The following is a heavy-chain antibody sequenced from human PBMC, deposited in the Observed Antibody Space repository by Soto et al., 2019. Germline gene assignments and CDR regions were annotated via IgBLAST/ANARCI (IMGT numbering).Heavy chain of an antibody. J-gene: IGHJ5*02. CDR3: ARDVHTQYCSGGSCPLNWFDP. Sequence: SETLSLTCTVSGGSISSSSYYWGWIRQPPGKGLEWIGYIYYSGSTNYNPSLKSRVTISVDTSKNQFSLKLSSVTAADTAVYYCARDVHTQYCSGGSCPLNWFDPWGQGTLVTVSS. V-gene: IGHV4-61*01. CDR2: IYYSGST. CDR1: GGSISSSSYY. D-gene: IGHD2-15*01.